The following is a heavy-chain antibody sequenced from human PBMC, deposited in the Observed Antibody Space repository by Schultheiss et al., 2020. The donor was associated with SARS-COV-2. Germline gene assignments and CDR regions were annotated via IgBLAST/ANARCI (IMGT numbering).Heavy chain of an antibody. CDR2: INPNSGGT. CDR3: ARDGLGYGMDV. J-gene: IGHJ6*02. CDR1: GGTFSSYT. Sequence: ASVKVSCKASGGTFSSYTISWVRQAPGQGLEWMGWINPNSGGTNYAQKFQGRVTMTRDTSISTAYMELSRLRSEDTAVYYCARDGLGYGMDVWGQGTTVTVSS. V-gene: IGHV1-2*02. D-gene: IGHD3-22*01.